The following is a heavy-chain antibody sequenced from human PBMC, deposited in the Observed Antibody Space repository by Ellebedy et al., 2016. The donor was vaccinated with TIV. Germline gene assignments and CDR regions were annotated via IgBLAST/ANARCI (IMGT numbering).Heavy chain of an antibody. CDR3: LRDRQGRNYQPGDC. D-gene: IGHD1-7*01. CDR2: INPSSGAT. J-gene: IGHJ4*02. V-gene: IGHV1-2*02. Sequence: AASVKVSCKASGYTLTGYYMHWVRQAPGQGLEWMGWINPSSGATDYAQRFQGRVTLTRDTSINTAYMELSRLTSDDTAVYYCLRDRQGRNYQPGDCWGQGTLVTVSS. CDR1: GYTLTGYY.